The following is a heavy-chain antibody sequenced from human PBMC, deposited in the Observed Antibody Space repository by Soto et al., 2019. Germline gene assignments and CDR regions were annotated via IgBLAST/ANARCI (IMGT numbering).Heavy chain of an antibody. J-gene: IGHJ4*02. CDR2: ISGSGGST. CDR1: GFTFSSYA. CDR3: AKNPLSSGYYEVDY. D-gene: IGHD3-22*01. V-gene: IGHV3-23*01. Sequence: PGGSLRLSCAASGFTFSSYAMSWVRQAPGKGLEWVSAISGSGGSTYYADSVKGRFTISRDNSKNTLYLQMNSLRAEDTAVYYCAKNPLSSGYYEVDYWGQGTLVTVSS.